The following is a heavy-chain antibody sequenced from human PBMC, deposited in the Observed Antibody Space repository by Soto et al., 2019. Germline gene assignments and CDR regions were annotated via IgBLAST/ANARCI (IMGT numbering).Heavy chain of an antibody. CDR2: IYYSGST. J-gene: IGHJ4*02. Sequence: SETLSLTCTVSGGSISSSSYYWGWIRQPPGKGLEWIGSIYYSGSTYYNPSLKSRVTISVDTSKNQFSLKLSSVTAADTAVYYCARHSPHHLVYYFDYWGQGTLVTVSS. CDR3: ARHSPHHLVYYFDY. V-gene: IGHV4-39*01. CDR1: GGSISSSSYY. D-gene: IGHD3-3*02.